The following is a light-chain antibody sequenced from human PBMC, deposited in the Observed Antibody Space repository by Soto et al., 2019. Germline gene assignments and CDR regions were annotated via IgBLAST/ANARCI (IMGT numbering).Light chain of an antibody. Sequence: QSVLTQPASVSASPGQSISISCTGTSNDVGAFDYVSWYQQHPGKAPKLIIFEVFNRPSGVSTRFSGSKSGSTASLTISGLQAEDEADYFCSSYTTIKTVVFGGGTKLTVL. V-gene: IGLV2-14*01. CDR2: EVF. CDR3: SSYTTIKTVV. CDR1: SNDVGAFDY. J-gene: IGLJ2*01.